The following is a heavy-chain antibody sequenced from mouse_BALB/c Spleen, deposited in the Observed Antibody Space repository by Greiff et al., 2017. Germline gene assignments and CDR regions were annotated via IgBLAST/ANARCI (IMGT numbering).Heavy chain of an antibody. Sequence: QVQLQQSAAELARPGASVKMSCKASGYTFTSYTMHWVKQRPGQGLEWIGYINPSSGYTEYNQKFKDKTTLTADKSSSTAYMQLSSLTSEDSAVYYCARSGGNYYAMDYWGQGTSVTVSS. CDR1: GYTFTSYT. CDR3: ARSGGNYYAMDY. D-gene: IGHD2-1*01. J-gene: IGHJ4*01. CDR2: INPSSGYT. V-gene: IGHV1-4*02.